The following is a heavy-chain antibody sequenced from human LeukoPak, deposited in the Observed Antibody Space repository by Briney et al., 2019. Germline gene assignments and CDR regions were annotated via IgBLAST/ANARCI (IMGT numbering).Heavy chain of an antibody. J-gene: IGHJ4*02. CDR1: GASISSYS. D-gene: IGHD3-16*01. CDR3: ARDRSLGELTTESPSFDH. CDR2: IYYSGST. Sequence: PSETLSLTCSVSGASISSYSWSWIRQPPGKGLEWIGDIYYSGSTNNNPSLRSRVTISVDTSKNQFSLKLSSVTAADTAVYYCARDRSLGELTTESPSFDHWGQGTLVTVSS. V-gene: IGHV4-59*01.